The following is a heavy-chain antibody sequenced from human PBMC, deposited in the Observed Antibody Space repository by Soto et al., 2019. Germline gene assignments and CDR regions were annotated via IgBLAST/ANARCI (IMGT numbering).Heavy chain of an antibody. CDR1: GFTFSSYA. Sequence: PGGSLRLSCAASGFTFSSYAMSWVRQAPGKGLEWISAVSGSGGTIYYADSVKGRFTISRDNAKNSLYLQMNSLRAEDTAVYYCARGAYYYDSSGYFYWGQGTLVTVSS. CDR3: ARGAYYYDSSGYFY. V-gene: IGHV3-23*01. D-gene: IGHD3-22*01. CDR2: VSGSGGTI. J-gene: IGHJ4*02.